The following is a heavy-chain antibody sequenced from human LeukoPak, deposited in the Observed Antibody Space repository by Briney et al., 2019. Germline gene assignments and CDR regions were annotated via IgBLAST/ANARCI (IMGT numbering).Heavy chain of an antibody. V-gene: IGHV4-34*01. CDR2: INHSGST. CDR1: GGSFSGYY. CDR3: ARGRSYDILTGYYFHYYYYMDV. J-gene: IGHJ6*03. Sequence: SETLSLTCAVYGGSFSGYYWSWIRQPPGKGLEWIGEINHSGSTNYNPSLKSRVTISVDTSKNQFSLKLSSVTAADTAVYYCARGRSYDILTGYYFHYYYYMDVWGKGTTVTVSS. D-gene: IGHD3-9*01.